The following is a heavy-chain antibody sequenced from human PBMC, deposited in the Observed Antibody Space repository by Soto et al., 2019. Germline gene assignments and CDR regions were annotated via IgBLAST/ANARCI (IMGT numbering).Heavy chain of an antibody. CDR1: GGTFSSYA. J-gene: IGHJ6*02. D-gene: IGHD4-17*01. V-gene: IGHV1-69*06. CDR2: IIPIFGTA. Sequence: SVKVSCKASGGTFSSYAISWVRQAPGQGLEWMGGIIPIFGTANYAQKFQGRVTITADKSTSTAYMELSSLRSEDTAVYYCARDNFYGGNSVSAYYYGMDVWGQGTTVTVSS. CDR3: ARDNFYGGNSVSAYYYGMDV.